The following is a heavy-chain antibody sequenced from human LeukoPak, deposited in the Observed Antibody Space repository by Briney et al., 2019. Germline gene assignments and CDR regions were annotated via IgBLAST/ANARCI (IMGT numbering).Heavy chain of an antibody. CDR2: ISSSSSYI. CDR1: GFTFSSYS. J-gene: IGHJ4*02. D-gene: IGHD6-19*01. CDR3: ARDSSGWYGGLEDY. V-gene: IGHV3-21*01. Sequence: GGSLRLSCAASGFTFSSYSMNWFRQAPGKGLEWVSSISSSSSYIYYADSVKGRFTISRDNAKNSLYLQMNSLRAEDTAVYYCARDSSGWYGGLEDYWGQGTLVTVSS.